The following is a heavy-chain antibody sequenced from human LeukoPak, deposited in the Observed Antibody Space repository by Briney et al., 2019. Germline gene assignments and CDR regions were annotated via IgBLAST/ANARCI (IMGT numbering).Heavy chain of an antibody. D-gene: IGHD6-13*01. CDR2: INPNSGGT. Sequence: GASVKVSCKASGYTFIGYYMHWVRQAPGQGLEWMGWINPNSGGTNYAQKFQGRVTMTRDTSISTAYTELHRLRSDDTAVYFCARVGSDSSWFDYRGQGTLVTVSS. CDR1: GYTFIGYY. J-gene: IGHJ4*02. V-gene: IGHV1-2*02. CDR3: ARVGSDSSWFDY.